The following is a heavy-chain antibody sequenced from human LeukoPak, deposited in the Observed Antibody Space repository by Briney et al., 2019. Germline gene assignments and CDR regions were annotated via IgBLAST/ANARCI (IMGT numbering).Heavy chain of an antibody. V-gene: IGHV3-7*01. CDR1: GFIFRNYY. CDR2: IKPDGTEQ. CDR3: ARWALFSNYCYLDV. Sequence: GGSLRLSCEASGFIFRNYYMNWIRQTPGKGLEWVANIKPDGTEQYYVDSVKGRFTISRDNAKNSLYLQMNSLRPEDTAVYYCARWALFSNYCYLDVWGKGTTVTISS. J-gene: IGHJ6*03. D-gene: IGHD3-10*01.